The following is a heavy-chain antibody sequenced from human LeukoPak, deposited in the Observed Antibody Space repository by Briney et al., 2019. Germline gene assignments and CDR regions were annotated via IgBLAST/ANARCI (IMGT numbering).Heavy chain of an antibody. CDR2: ISGSGGST. CDR1: GFTFSSYA. CDR3: AKARGYSSSWYGDY. Sequence: GGSLRFSCAASGFTFSSYAMSWVRQAPGKGLEWVSAISGSGGSTYYADSVKGRFTISRDNSKNTLYLQMNSLRAEDTAVYYCAKARGYSSSWYGDYWGQGTLVTVSS. J-gene: IGHJ4*02. D-gene: IGHD6-13*01. V-gene: IGHV3-23*01.